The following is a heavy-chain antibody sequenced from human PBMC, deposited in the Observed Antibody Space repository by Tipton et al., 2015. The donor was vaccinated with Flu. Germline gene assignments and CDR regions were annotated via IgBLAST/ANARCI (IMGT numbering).Heavy chain of an antibody. V-gene: IGHV3-11*04. J-gene: IGHJ6*02. CDR1: GLTVSSNY. D-gene: IGHD3-3*01. CDR3: ARDLLEWIPTTYDYYGLDV. CDR2: ISNSGSTI. Sequence: QLVQSGGGLIQPGGSLRLSCAASGLTVSSNYMSWVRQAPGKGLEWVSYISNSGSTIYYADSVKGRFTISRDNAKNSLYLQMDSLRVDDMGVYYCARDLLEWIPTTYDYYGLDVWGQGTTVTVPS.